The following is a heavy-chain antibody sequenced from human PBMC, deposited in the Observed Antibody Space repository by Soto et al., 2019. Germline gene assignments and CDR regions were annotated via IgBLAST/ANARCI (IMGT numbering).Heavy chain of an antibody. D-gene: IGHD2-2*01. CDR3: ASRSTSCYYRGYRCWFDP. J-gene: IGHJ5*02. Sequence: ASVKVSCKASGGTFSSYAISWVRQAPGQGLEWMGGIIPIFGTANYAQKFQGRVTITADESTSTAYMELSSLRSEDTAVYYCASRSTSCYYRGYRCWFDPWGQGTLVTVSS. V-gene: IGHV1-69*13. CDR1: GGTFSSYA. CDR2: IIPIFGTA.